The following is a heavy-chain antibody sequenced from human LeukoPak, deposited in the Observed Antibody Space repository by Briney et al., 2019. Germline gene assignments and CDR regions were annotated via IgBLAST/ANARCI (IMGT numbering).Heavy chain of an antibody. J-gene: IGHJ4*02. CDR1: GGSISSDTCY. D-gene: IGHD6-19*01. V-gene: IGHV4-61*02. Sequence: SETLSLTCTVSGGSISSDTCYWSWIRQPAGKGLEWIGRMYNSGSTNYNPSLKSRVTISVDTSKNQFSLKLSSVTAADTAMYYCARRKQWLVRGHFDYWGQGTLVTVSS. CDR2: MYNSGST. CDR3: ARRKQWLVRGHFDY.